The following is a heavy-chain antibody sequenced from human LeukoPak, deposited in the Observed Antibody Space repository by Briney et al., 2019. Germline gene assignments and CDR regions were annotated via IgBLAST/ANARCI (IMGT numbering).Heavy chain of an antibody. CDR3: AKFENYGDCPSFDY. V-gene: IGHV3-21*01. CDR1: GFTFSSHA. D-gene: IGHD4-17*01. CDR2: ITSTSSNI. J-gene: IGHJ4*02. Sequence: GGSLRLSCEASGFTFSSHAMIWVRQAPGKGLEWVSSITSTSSNIFYKDSVQGRFTISRDNAKSSLYLQMNSLRAEDTAVYYCAKFENYGDCPSFDYWGQGALVTVSS.